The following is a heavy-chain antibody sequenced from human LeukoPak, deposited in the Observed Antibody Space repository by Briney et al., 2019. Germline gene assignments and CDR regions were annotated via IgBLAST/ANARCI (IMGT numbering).Heavy chain of an antibody. CDR2: IYHSGST. D-gene: IGHD3-3*01. Sequence: SQTLSLTCTVSGGSISSGGYYWSWIRQPPGKGLEWIGYIYHSGSTYYNPSLKSRVTMSVDTSKNQFSLKLSSVTAADTAVYYCARVLGSEWSVHYYYMDVWGKGTTVTVSS. CDR1: GGSISSGGYY. V-gene: IGHV4-30-2*01. CDR3: ARVLGSEWSVHYYYMDV. J-gene: IGHJ6*03.